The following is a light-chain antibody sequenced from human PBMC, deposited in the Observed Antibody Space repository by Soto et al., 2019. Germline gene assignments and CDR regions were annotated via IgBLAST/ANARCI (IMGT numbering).Light chain of an antibody. J-gene: IGLJ2*01. CDR3: SSYTSSSTYVV. CDR1: SSDVGGYNY. Sequence: QSALTQPASVSGSPGQSITISCTGSSSDVGGYNYVSWYQQHPGKAPKLMIYDVSNRPSGVSNRFSGPKSGNTASLTIPGLQAEDEADYYCSSYTSSSTYVVFGGGTKLTVL. CDR2: DVS. V-gene: IGLV2-14*01.